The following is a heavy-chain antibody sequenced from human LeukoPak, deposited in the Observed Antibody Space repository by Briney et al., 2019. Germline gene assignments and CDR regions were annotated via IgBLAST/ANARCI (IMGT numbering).Heavy chain of an antibody. CDR3: ARLGVEMEIDP. CDR2: IYFTGST. J-gene: IGHJ5*02. CDR1: GASISGHS. Sequence: SETLSLTCTVSGASISGHSWSWIRQPPGKGLEWIGYIYFTGSTNYVPSLHSRVTISVDTSRNQFSPKLTSVTAADTAVYYCARLGVEMEIDPWGQGTLVTVSS. D-gene: IGHD2-8*01. V-gene: IGHV4-59*11.